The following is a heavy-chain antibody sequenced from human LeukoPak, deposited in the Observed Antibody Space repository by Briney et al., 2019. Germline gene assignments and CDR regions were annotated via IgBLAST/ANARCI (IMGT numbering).Heavy chain of an antibody. CDR3: ARAGYGDSDFDY. V-gene: IGHV4-39*07. J-gene: IGHJ4*02. D-gene: IGHD4-17*01. CDR1: GGSISISSYY. CDR2: IFYSGNT. Sequence: KPSETLSLTCTVSGGSISISSYYWGWIRQPPGKGLEWIGSIFYSGNTYYNPSLKSRVTISVDTSKNQFSLKLNSVTAADTAVYYCARAGYGDSDFDYWGQGTLVTVSS.